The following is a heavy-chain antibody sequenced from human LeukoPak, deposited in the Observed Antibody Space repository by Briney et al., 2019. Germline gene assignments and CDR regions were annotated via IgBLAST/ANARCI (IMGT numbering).Heavy chain of an antibody. CDR1: GGSITSDY. V-gene: IGHV4-4*07. CDR3: SRGGANDL. J-gene: IGHJ5*02. CDR2: IFTSGST. D-gene: IGHD4/OR15-4a*01. Sequence: SETLSLTCTVSGGSITSDYWSWIRQPAGKGLEWIGRIFTSGSTSYNPSLKSRVTMSLDTSKNQFSLKLSSVTAAATAVYFCSRGGANDLWGQGTLVTVSS.